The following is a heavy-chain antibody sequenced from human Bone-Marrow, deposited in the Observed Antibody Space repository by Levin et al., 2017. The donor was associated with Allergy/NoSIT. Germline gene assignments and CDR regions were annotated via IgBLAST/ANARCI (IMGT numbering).Heavy chain of an antibody. D-gene: IGHD3-3*01. CDR3: ARYPMIFGVVNYYFDY. CDR2: IWYDGSNK. CDR1: GFTFSSYG. V-gene: IGHV3-33*01. Sequence: PGGSLRLSCAASGFTFSSYGMHWVRQAPGKGLEWVAVIWYDGSNKYYADSVKGRFTISRDNSKNTLYLQMNSLRAEDTAVYYCARYPMIFGVVNYYFDYWGQGTLVTVSS. J-gene: IGHJ4*02.